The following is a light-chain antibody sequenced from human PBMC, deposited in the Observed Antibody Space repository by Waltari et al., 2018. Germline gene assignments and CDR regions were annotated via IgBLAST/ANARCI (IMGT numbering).Light chain of an antibody. Sequence: DIQMTQSPSSLSASVGDRVTITCRASQSISTFLNWYQHKPGKAPQVLIYGASTLQSGVPSRFSVSGSGTDFTLTISSLQPGDFATYFCQQSYSTLGTFGQGTKVEI. CDR3: QQSYSTLGT. V-gene: IGKV1-39*01. CDR2: GAS. J-gene: IGKJ1*01. CDR1: QSISTF.